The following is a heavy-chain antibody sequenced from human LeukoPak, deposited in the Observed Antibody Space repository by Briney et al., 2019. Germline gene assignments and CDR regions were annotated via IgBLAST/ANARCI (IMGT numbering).Heavy chain of an antibody. J-gene: IGHJ4*02. Sequence: GGSLILSCAASGFTFSSYSMNWVRQAPGNGLEWVSSISSSSSYIYYADSVKGRFTISRDNAKNSLYLQMNSLRAEHTAVYYCAREWLQKNYWGQGTLVTVSS. CDR3: AREWLQKNY. CDR1: GFTFSSYS. D-gene: IGHD5-24*01. V-gene: IGHV3-21*01. CDR2: ISSSSSYI.